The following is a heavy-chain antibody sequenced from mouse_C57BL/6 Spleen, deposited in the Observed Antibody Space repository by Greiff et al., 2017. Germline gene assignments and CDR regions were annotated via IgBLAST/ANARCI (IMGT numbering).Heavy chain of an antibody. Sequence: QVQLQQPGAELVKPGASVTMSCKASGYTFTSYWITWVKQRPGQGLAWIGDIYPGSGSTNYNEKFKSKATLTVEPSSSTADMQLISRTSEDSAVYYCAMEGYYASDDFDVWGTGTTVTVSS. J-gene: IGHJ1*03. D-gene: IGHD2-3*01. CDR1: GYTFTSYW. V-gene: IGHV1-55*01. CDR3: AMEGYYASDDFDV. CDR2: IYPGSGST.